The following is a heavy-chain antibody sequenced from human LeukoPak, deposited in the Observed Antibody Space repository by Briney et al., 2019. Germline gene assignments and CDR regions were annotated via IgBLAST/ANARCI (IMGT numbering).Heavy chain of an antibody. V-gene: IGHV4-61*01. J-gene: IGHJ6*02. CDR1: GGSVSSGSYY. CDR2: IYYSGST. D-gene: IGHD4-23*01. Sequence: SETLSLTCTVSGGSVSSGSYYWSWIRQPPGKGLEWIGYIYYSGSTYYNPSLKSRVTISVDTSKNQFSLKLSSVTAADTAVYYCARDMVTPGGYYYYGMDVWGQGTTVTVSS. CDR3: ARDMVTPGGYYYYGMDV.